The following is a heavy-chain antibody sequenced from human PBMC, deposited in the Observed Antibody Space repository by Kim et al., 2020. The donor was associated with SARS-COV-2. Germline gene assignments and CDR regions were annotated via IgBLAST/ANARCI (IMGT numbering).Heavy chain of an antibody. CDR3: ARAPGRVDPFDY. CDR1: GFIFSSFA. Sequence: GGSLSLSCAASGFIFSSFAVGWVRPAPWPGLAWFSGVSDNGHNIYFSDSVKGRFIISRDNSKNTLYLQMNSLSAEDTALYYCARAPGRVDPFDYWGQGTL. CDR2: VSDNGHNI. J-gene: IGHJ4*02. V-gene: IGHV3-23*01. D-gene: IGHD2-15*01.